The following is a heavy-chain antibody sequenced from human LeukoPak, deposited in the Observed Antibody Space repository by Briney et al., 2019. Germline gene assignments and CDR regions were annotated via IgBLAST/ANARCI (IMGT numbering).Heavy chain of an antibody. Sequence: GGSLRLSCAASGFIVSRNYMSWVRQAPGKGLEWVSLIYTGGSTYYADSVRGRFTISRDDSKSTLYLQMNSLRAADTAVYYCARERGSENGYKGGFDVWGQETMVTVSS. V-gene: IGHV3-53*01. CDR3: ARERGSENGYKGGFDV. CDR2: IYTGGST. D-gene: IGHD3-22*01. J-gene: IGHJ3*01. CDR1: GFIVSRNY.